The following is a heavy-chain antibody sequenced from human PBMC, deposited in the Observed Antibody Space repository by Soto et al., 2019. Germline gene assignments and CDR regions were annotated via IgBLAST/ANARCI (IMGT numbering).Heavy chain of an antibody. J-gene: IGHJ4*02. CDR1: GFSLSTSGVG. V-gene: IGHV2-5*02. CDR3: AHSTTTRAFDY. D-gene: IGHD4-17*01. Sequence: QITLKESGPTLVKPTQTLTLTCTFSGFSLSTSGVGVGWIRQPPGKALEWLALIYWDDDKRYSPSLKSRLTITKDTSKNQGVLTKTNMDHVDTATYDCAHSTTTRAFDYWGQGTLVTVSS. CDR2: IYWDDDK.